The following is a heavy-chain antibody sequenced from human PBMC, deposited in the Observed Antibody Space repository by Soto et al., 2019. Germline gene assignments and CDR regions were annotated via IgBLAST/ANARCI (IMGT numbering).Heavy chain of an antibody. CDR2: ISVYNGNT. J-gene: IGHJ4*02. V-gene: IGHV1-18*01. CDR1: GYTFSNYG. Sequence: ASVKVSCKASGYTFSNYGISWVRQAPGQGLEWMGWISVYNGNTNYAQKLQGRVTMTTDTSTSTAYMELRSLRSDDTALYYCASRSGQLPYYFDYWGQGTVVTVSS. CDR3: ASRSGQLPYYFDY. D-gene: IGHD6-6*01.